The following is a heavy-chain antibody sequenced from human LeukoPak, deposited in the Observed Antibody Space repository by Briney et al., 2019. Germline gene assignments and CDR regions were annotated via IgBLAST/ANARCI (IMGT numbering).Heavy chain of an antibody. V-gene: IGHV3-30-3*01. CDR3: ASPRRIAAAGSKDFGY. CDR2: ISYDGSNK. J-gene: IGHJ4*02. D-gene: IGHD6-13*01. Sequence: GGSLRLSCAASGFTFSSYAMHWVRQAPGKGLEWVAVISYDGSNKYYADSVKGRFTISRDNAKNTLDLQMNSLRAEDTAVYYCASPRRIAAAGSKDFGYWGQGTLVTVSS. CDR1: GFTFSSYA.